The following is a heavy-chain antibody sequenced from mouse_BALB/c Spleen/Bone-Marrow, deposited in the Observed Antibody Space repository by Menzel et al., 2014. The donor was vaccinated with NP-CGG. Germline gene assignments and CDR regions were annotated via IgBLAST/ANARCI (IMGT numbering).Heavy chain of an antibody. D-gene: IGHD2-4*01. J-gene: IGHJ3*01. Sequence: EVKLVESGGGLVQPKGSLKLSCAASGFTFNTYAMNWVRQAPGKGLEWVARIRSKSNNYATYYADSVKDRFTISRDASQSMLYLQMNNLKTEDTAMYYCVRQNYDYAWFAYWGQGTLVTVSA. CDR1: GFTFNTYA. V-gene: IGHV10-1*02. CDR3: VRQNYDYAWFAY. CDR2: IRSKSNNYAT.